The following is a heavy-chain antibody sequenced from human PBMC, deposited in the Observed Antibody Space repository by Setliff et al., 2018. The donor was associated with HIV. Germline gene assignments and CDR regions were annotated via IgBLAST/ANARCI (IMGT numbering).Heavy chain of an antibody. Sequence: SETLSLTCTVSGDSIGNHFWNWIRQTPDKGLEWIGRAYYDGQNDHNPSLKSRLTISVDTSKNRFSLSLTSVTAADTAIYYCARGITPPTRQGYYYMDVWGKGTTVTVSS. CDR3: ARGITPPTRQGYYYMDV. CDR1: GDSIGNHF. J-gene: IGHJ6*03. CDR2: AYYDGQN. V-gene: IGHV4-59*11. D-gene: IGHD3-16*01.